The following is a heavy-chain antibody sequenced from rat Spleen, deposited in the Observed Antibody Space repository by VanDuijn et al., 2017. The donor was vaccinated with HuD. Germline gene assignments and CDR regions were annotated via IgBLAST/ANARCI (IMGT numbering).Heavy chain of an antibody. V-gene: IGHV5-29*01. D-gene: IGHD2-2*01. CDR1: GFTFSNYG. CDR3: ARAGYLRDWYFDF. J-gene: IGHJ1*01. Sequence: EVQLVESGGGLVQPGRSLKLSCAASGFTFSNYGMAWVRQAPTKGLEWVATISYDGTTTYYRDSVKGRFTISCDNAKNTLYLQLDSLRSEDAATYYCARAGYLRDWYFDFWGPGTVVTVSS. CDR2: ISYDGTTT.